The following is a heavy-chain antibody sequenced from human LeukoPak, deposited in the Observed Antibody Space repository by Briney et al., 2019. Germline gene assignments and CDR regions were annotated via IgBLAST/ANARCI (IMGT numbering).Heavy chain of an antibody. CDR3: ARARRDGYNYFDY. CDR1: GGSVNSGSYY. J-gene: IGHJ4*02. Sequence: SETLSLTCTVSGGSVNSGSYYWNWIRQLPGKGLEWIGYIYYSGNTYYNPSLKSRLTISIDTSKSQFSLRLSSVTVADTAMYYCARARRDGYNYFDYWGQGTLVSVSS. V-gene: IGHV4-31*03. D-gene: IGHD5-24*01. CDR2: IYYSGNT.